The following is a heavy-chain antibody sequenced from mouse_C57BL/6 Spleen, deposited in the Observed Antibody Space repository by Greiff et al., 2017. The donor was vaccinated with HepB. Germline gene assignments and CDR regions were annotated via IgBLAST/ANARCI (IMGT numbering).Heavy chain of an antibody. V-gene: IGHV1-15*01. CDR2: IDPETGGT. Sequence: VKLQQSGAELVRPGASVTLSCKASGYTFTDYEMHWVKQTPVHGLEWIGAIDPETGGTAYNQKFKGKAILTADKSSSTAYMELRSLTSEDSAVYYCFNWEFAYWGQGTLVTVSA. D-gene: IGHD4-1*01. J-gene: IGHJ3*01. CDR1: GYTFTDYE. CDR3: FNWEFAY.